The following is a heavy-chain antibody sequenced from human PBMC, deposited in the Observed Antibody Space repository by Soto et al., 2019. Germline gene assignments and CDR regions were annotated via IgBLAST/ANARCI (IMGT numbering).Heavy chain of an antibody. CDR2: IIPLMRTV. D-gene: IGHD3-10*01. CDR1: EGTFASYS. CDR3: ARVRVIRGVIPSHFGL. V-gene: IGHV1-69*06. Sequence: QEELVQSGAEVRKPGSSVNVSCRTSEGTFASYSITWLRQAPGQRLEWMGEIIPLMRTVNYAQKFQDRVTITGDRSTSTAYMDLSSLRSDDTAVYYCARVRVIRGVIPSHFGLWGQGTLVTVSS. J-gene: IGHJ4*02.